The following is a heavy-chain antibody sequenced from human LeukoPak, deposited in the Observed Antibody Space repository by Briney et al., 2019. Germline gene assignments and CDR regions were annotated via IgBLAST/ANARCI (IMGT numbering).Heavy chain of an antibody. V-gene: IGHV3-21*01. D-gene: IGHD3-9*01. CDR1: GFTFSSYS. Sequence: GGSLRLSCAASGFTFSSYSMNWVRQAPGRGLEWVSSISSSSSYIYYADSVKGRFTTSRDNAKNSLSLQLNSLRVEDTAVYYCARGHYDVLAASYKWTPDYWGQGTLVTVSS. J-gene: IGHJ4*02. CDR2: ISSSSSYI. CDR3: ARGHYDVLAASYKWTPDY.